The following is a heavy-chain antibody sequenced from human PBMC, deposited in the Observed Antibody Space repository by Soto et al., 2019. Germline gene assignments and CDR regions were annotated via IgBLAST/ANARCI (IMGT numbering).Heavy chain of an antibody. Sequence: EVRLVESGGGLVQPGGSLSLSCAASGFTVSSTYRSWFRQAPGKGLEWVSVIYSGGSTYYADSVKGRFTISRDNSKNTLYLQMNSLRAEDTAVYYCARDAAAAAGFWGQGTLVTVSS. CDR1: GFTVSSTY. D-gene: IGHD6-13*01. V-gene: IGHV3-66*01. CDR3: ARDAAAAAGF. J-gene: IGHJ4*02. CDR2: IYSGGST.